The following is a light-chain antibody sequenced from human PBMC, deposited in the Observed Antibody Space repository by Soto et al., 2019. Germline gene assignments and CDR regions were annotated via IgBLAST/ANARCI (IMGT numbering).Light chain of an antibody. CDR2: EVS. V-gene: IGLV2-14*01. CDR1: TSDVGGYNY. CDR3: PSNTSSSGYV. J-gene: IGLJ1*01. Sequence: QSVLTQPASVSGSPGQSITISCTGTTSDVGGYNYVSWYQQHPGKVPKLLIHEVSNRPSGVSNRFSGSKSGNTASLTISGLQAEDEADYYCPSNTSSSGYVFGTGTKVTVL.